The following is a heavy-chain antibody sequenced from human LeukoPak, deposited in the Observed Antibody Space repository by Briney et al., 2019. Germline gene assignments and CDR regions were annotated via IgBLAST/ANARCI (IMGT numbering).Heavy chain of an antibody. Sequence: SVKVSCKASGGTFSSYAISWVRQAPGQGLEWMGRIIPILGIANYAQKFQGRVTITADKSTSTAYMELSSLRSEDTAVYYCARWCSGGSCYPSDFDYWGQGTLVTVSS. CDR1: GGTFSSYA. CDR3: ARWCSGGSCYPSDFDY. D-gene: IGHD2-15*01. V-gene: IGHV1-69*04. J-gene: IGHJ4*02. CDR2: IIPILGIA.